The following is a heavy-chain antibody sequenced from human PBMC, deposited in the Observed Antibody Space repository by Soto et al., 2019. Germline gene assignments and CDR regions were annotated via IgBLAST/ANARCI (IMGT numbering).Heavy chain of an antibody. CDR2: IYYSGST. J-gene: IGHJ6*02. V-gene: IGHV4-30-4*01. CDR3: AREQPVAASLYYYGMDV. D-gene: IGHD2-15*01. CDR1: GGSIISGDCY. Sequence: SETQSLTSTVSGGSIISGDCYWSWIRQPPGKGLEWIGYIYYSGSTYYNPSLKSRVTISVDTSKNQFSLKLSSVTAADTAVYYCAREQPVAASLYYYGMDVWGQGTTVTVSS.